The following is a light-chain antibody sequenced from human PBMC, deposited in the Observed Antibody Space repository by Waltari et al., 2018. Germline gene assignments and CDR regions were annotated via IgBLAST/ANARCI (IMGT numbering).Light chain of an antibody. V-gene: IGKV1-13*02. CDR2: DAS. CDR3: QQFKSFLIT. Sequence: AIQLTQSQSSLSASVGDRVTITCRASQGINSALAWYQQKPGKAPKLLIYDASSLESGVPSRFSGSGYGTDFTLTISSLQPEDFATYYCQQFKSFLITFGQGTRLEIK. J-gene: IGKJ5*01. CDR1: QGINSA.